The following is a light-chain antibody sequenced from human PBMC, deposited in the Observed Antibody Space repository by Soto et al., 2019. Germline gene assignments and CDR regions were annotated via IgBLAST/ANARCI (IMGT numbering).Light chain of an antibody. CDR1: QSISSN. CDR2: SAS. CDR3: QQYINWPPTYT. V-gene: IGKV3-15*01. Sequence: EIVMTQSPATLSVSPGERATLSCRASQSISSNLAWYQQIPGQAPRLLIYSASTRATGIPARFSGSGSETEFTLTISSLQSKDVAVYYCQQYINWPPTYTFGQGTKLEIK. J-gene: IGKJ2*01.